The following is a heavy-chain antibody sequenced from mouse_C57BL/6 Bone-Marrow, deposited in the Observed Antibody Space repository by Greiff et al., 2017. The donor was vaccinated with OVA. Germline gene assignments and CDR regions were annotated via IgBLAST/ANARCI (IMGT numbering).Heavy chain of an antibody. V-gene: IGHV1-80*01. CDR2: IYPGDGDT. Sequence: QVQLKESGAELVKPGASVKISCKASGYAFSSYWMNWVKQRPGKGLEWIGQIYPGDGDTNYNGKFKGKATLTADKSSSTAYMQLSSLTSEDSAVYFCAMIYYGTWYFDVWGTGTTVTVSS. J-gene: IGHJ1*03. D-gene: IGHD2-1*01. CDR1: GYAFSSYW. CDR3: AMIYYGTWYFDV.